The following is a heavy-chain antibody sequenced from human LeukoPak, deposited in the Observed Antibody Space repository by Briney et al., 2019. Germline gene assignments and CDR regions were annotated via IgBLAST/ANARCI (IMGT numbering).Heavy chain of an antibody. J-gene: IGHJ4*02. CDR3: VKGRRRGYAYGHLES. D-gene: IGHD5-18*01. V-gene: IGHV3-43*01. Sequence: GGSLRLSCAASGFTFDYYTMYWVRQGPEKGLEWVSLISMDGGNTFYADSVKGRFTMSRDNNKNSLYLKMNGLRPDDTGLYYCVKGRRRGYAYGHLESWGEGTLVTVSS. CDR1: GFTFDYYT. CDR2: ISMDGGNT.